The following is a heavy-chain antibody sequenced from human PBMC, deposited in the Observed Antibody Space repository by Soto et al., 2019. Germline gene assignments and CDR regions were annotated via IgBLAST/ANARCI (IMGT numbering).Heavy chain of an antibody. CDR2: ISARGDST. V-gene: IGHV3-23*02. CDR3: AKPGYCSGGRCYISGTSRYYFDY. Sequence: PGGSLRLSCATSGFTFSSYAMAWVRQAPGKGLEWVSDISARGDSTYYGDSVVGRFTMSRDNSKNTIYLQMNGLRAEDTAVYYCAKPGYCSGGRCYISGTSRYYFDYWGQGALVTVSS. D-gene: IGHD2-15*01. J-gene: IGHJ4*02. CDR1: GFTFSSYA.